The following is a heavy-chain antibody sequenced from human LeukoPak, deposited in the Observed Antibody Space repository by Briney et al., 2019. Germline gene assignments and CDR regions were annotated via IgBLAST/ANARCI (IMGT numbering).Heavy chain of an antibody. CDR2: IYYSGST. Sequence: TSETLSLTCTVSGGSISSYYWSWIRQPPGKGLEWIGYIYYSGSTNYNPSLKSRVTISVDTSKNQYSLKLSSVTAADTAVYYCGSTNYSPALTGQGPIAVETAKNQNSLKLKPEAAADTAVYFCARLYEAEMGLAWFDPWGQGTLVTVSS. V-gene: IGHV4-59*08. CDR1: GGSISSYY. CDR3: GSTNYSPALTGQGPIAVETAKNQNSLKLKPEAAADTAVYFCARLYEAEMGLAWFDP. J-gene: IGHJ5*02. D-gene: IGHD6-19*01.